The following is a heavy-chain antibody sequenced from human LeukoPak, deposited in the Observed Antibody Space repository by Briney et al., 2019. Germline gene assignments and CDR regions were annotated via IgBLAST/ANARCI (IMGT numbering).Heavy chain of an antibody. V-gene: IGHV3-7*03. CDR2: IKQDGSEK. Sequence: PGGSLRLSCAASGFTFSSCWMNWVRQAPGKGLEWVANIKQDGSEKYYVDSVKGRFTISRDNAKNSLYLQMNSLRVEDTAVYYCARQRDGYNWATDYWGQGTLVTVSS. J-gene: IGHJ4*02. CDR3: ARQRDGYNWATDY. CDR1: GFTFSSCW. D-gene: IGHD5-24*01.